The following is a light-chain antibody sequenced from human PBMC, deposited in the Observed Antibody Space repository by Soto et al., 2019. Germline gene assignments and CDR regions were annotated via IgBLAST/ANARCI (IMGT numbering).Light chain of an antibody. CDR1: SSNIEDNY. J-gene: IGLJ2*01. Sequence: QSALTQPPSVSAAPGQKVTISCSGSSSNIEDNYVSWYQQLPGTAPKLLIYDNNKRPSGIPDRFSGSKSGTSATLGITGLQTGDEADYYCGTWDNTLSAGVFGGGTKLTVL. CDR3: GTWDNTLSAGV. CDR2: DNN. V-gene: IGLV1-51*01.